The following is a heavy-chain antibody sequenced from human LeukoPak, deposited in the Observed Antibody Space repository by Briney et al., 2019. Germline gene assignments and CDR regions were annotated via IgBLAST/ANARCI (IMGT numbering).Heavy chain of an antibody. V-gene: IGHV4-39*07. CDR1: GGSISSSSYY. CDR2: IYYSGSP. J-gene: IGHJ4*02. CDR3: ARTLPDRYSSGWLPPWY. D-gene: IGHD6-19*01. Sequence: PSETLSLTCTVSGGSISSSSYYWGWVRQPPGKGLEWIGNIYYSGSPYYNPSLKSRVTISVDTSKNQFSLKLSSVTAADTAVYYCARTLPDRYSSGWLPPWYWGQGTLVTVSS.